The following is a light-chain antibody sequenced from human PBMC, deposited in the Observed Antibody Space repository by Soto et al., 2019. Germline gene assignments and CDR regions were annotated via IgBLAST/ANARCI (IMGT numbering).Light chain of an antibody. CDR1: QSISIN. V-gene: IGKV3-15*01. Sequence: EIVLTQSPGTLSVSPGDRVTLSCRASQSISINLAWYQQKPGQAPRLLIYGASTRATGIPARFSGSGSGTDFTLAISSLQSEDFAVYYCQEYKNWPSITFGQGTRLEIK. CDR3: QEYKNWPSIT. J-gene: IGKJ5*01. CDR2: GAS.